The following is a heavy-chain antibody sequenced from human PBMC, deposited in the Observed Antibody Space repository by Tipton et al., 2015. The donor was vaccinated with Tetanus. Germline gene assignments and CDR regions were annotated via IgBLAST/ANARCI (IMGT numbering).Heavy chain of an antibody. V-gene: IGHV1-8*02. CDR1: GYTFTSYG. CDR3: AREAINSEDRRAFDV. Sequence: QLVQSGPEVKKPGASVKVSCKASGYTFTSYGLNWVRKAAGRGFEWMGWLNPKSGSAAYAPRFQGRVTMTTNTSITTAFMEVASLTYEDTAVYYCAREAINSEDRRAFDVWGQGTMVTVSP. D-gene: IGHD3-22*01. CDR2: LNPKSGSA. J-gene: IGHJ3*01.